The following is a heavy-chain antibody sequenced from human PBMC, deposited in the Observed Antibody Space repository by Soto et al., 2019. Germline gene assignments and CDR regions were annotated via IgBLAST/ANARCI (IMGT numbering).Heavy chain of an antibody. D-gene: IGHD6-19*01. CDR1: GGSFRGYY. CDR2: VDHSGST. CDR3: ASYNGWFYRTYFDY. J-gene: IGHJ4*02. Sequence: QVQLQQWGAGLLKPSETLSLTCAVYGGSFRGYYWSWIRQPPGKGLEWIGEVDHSGSTSYNPSLKSRVTISLDTSKNQFSLKLTSVTAADTAVYYCASYNGWFYRTYFDYWGQGTLVTVSS. V-gene: IGHV4-34*01.